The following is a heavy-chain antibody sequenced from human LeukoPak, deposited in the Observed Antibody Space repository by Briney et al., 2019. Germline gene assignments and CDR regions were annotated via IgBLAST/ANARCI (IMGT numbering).Heavy chain of an antibody. CDR3: ARDPHQVRGGWTLNWFDP. V-gene: IGHV4-34*01. CDR1: GGSFSGYY. J-gene: IGHJ5*02. D-gene: IGHD6-19*01. Sequence: SETLSLTCAVYGGSFSGYYWSWIRQPPGKGLEWIGEINHSGSTNYNPSLKSRVTISVDTSKNQFSLQLNSVTPEDTAVYYCARDPHQVRGGWTLNWFDPWGQGTLVTVSS. CDR2: INHSGST.